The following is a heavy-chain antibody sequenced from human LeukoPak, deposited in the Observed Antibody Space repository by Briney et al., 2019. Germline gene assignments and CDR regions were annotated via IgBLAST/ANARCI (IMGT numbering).Heavy chain of an antibody. Sequence: GASVKVSCKASGYTFTSYGISWVRQAPGQGLEWMGRVNPNSGGTNYAQKFQGRVTMTGDTSINTAYMELSRLTFDDTAVYYCARDPNYHDTSGSIGCNYWGQGTLVTVSS. J-gene: IGHJ4*02. V-gene: IGHV1-2*06. CDR3: ARDPNYHDTSGSIGCNY. CDR2: VNPNSGGT. D-gene: IGHD3-22*01. CDR1: GYTFTSYG.